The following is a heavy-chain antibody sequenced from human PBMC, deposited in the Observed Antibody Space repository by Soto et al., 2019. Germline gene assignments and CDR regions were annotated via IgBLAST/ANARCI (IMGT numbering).Heavy chain of an antibody. CDR1: GFTFSRYW. CDR2: IKEDGRER. J-gene: IGHJ4*02. V-gene: IGHV3-7*01. Sequence: EVQLVESGGGLVQPGGSLTLSCAASGFTFSRYWMSWVRQAPGKGLEWVANIKEDGRERYYVDSVKGRFTISRDNAKNSLFLQMNSLRAEDMAVYYCAREPSGIDSWGQGTLVTVSS. D-gene: IGHD1-26*01. CDR3: AREPSGIDS.